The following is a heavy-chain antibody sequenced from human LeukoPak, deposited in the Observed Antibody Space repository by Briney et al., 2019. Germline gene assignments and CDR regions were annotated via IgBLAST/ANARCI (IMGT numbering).Heavy chain of an antibody. J-gene: IGHJ4*02. CDR1: GFIFSNSW. CDR3: AGSVAAPGIFDY. CDR2: INQDGSDQ. D-gene: IGHD6-13*01. V-gene: IGHV3-7*01. Sequence: GGSLRLSCAASGFIFSNSWMNWVRQAPGKGLEWVANINQDGSDQYYVDSVKGRFTISRDNAKNSLYLQMNSLRAEDTAVYHCAGSVAAPGIFDYWGQGTLVTVSS.